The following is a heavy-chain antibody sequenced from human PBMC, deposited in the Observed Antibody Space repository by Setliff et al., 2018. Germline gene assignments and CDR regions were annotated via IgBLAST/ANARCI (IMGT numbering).Heavy chain of an antibody. CDR3: ARVARVVLSRNAFDI. V-gene: IGHV4-31*03. D-gene: IGHD2-2*01. CDR1: GGSISSGGYY. CDR2: IYYSGST. Sequence: PSETLSLTCTVSGGSISSGGYYWSWIRQHPGKGLEWIGYIYYSGSTYYNQSLKRRVTISVDTSKNQFSLKPSSVTAADTAVYYCARVARVVLSRNAFDIWGQGTMVTVSS. J-gene: IGHJ3*02.